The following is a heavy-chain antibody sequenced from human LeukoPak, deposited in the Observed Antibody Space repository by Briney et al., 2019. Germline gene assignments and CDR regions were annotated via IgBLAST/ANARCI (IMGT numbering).Heavy chain of an antibody. J-gene: IGHJ6*02. Sequence: GGSLRLSCAASGFTLNGYWMNWVRQAPGKGLVWVSRINSDGTSLTYADSVKGRFTVSRDNAKNMLYLQMNSLRAEDTAVYYCTRDPRMDYYYVDYYYYGMDVWGQGTTVTVSS. CDR3: TRDPRMDYYYVDYYYYGMDV. CDR1: GFTLNGYW. D-gene: IGHD3-10*02. V-gene: IGHV3-74*03. CDR2: INSDGTSL.